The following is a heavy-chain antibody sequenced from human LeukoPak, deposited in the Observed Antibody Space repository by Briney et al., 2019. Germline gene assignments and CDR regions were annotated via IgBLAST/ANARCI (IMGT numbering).Heavy chain of an antibody. CDR3: ARGVCGGDCYLRDYYYYGMGV. J-gene: IGHJ6*02. D-gene: IGHD2-21*02. CDR1: GGTFSSYA. V-gene: IGHV1-69*04. Sequence: ASVKVSCKASGGTFSSYAISWVRQAPGQGLEWMGRIIPIFGIANYAQKFQGRVTITADKSTSTAYMELSSLRSEDTAVYYCARGVCGGDCYLRDYYYYGMGVWGQGTTVTVSS. CDR2: IIPIFGIA.